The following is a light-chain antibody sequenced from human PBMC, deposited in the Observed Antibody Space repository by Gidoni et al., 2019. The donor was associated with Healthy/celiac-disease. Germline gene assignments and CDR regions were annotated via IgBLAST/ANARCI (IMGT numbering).Light chain of an antibody. CDR3: QQGYNTPYT. CDR1: QTISSY. V-gene: IGKV1-39*01. J-gene: IGKJ2*01. CDR2: AAS. Sequence: DIQMTQSPSSLSASVGDRVTITCRASQTISSYLNYYQQKPGKAPMFLIDAASRVQSGVPPRFSSSGSRTDFTLTIRSLQPEDFANYYCQQGYNTPYTFGQGTKLEIK.